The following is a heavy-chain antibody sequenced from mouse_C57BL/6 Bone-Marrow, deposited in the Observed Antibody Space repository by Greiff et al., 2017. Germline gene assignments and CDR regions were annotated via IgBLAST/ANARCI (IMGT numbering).Heavy chain of an antibody. CDR2: ISDGGSYT. V-gene: IGHV5-4*01. Sequence: EVMLVESGGGLVKPGGSLKLSCAASGFTFSSYAMSWVRQTPEKRLEWVATISDGGSYTYYPDNVKGRFTISRDNAKNNLYLQMSHLKSEDTAMXYWARESGAWFAYWGQGTLVTVSA. CDR3: ARESGAWFAY. CDR1: GFTFSSYA. J-gene: IGHJ3*01.